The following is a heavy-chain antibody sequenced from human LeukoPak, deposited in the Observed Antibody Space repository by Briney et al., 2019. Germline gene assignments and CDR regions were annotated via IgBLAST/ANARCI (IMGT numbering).Heavy chain of an antibody. D-gene: IGHD3-10*01. CDR1: GFTFSSYA. Sequence: GGSLRLSCAASGFTFSSYAMSWVRQAPGKRLEWVSAISGGGGTTYYADSAKGRVTISRDNSKNTLFLQMNNLRDEDTTVYYCGKHFRSGSYYNYFDEWGEGTLVCVSS. J-gene: IGHJ4*02. V-gene: IGHV3-23*01. CDR2: ISGGGGTT. CDR3: GKHFRSGSYYNYFDE.